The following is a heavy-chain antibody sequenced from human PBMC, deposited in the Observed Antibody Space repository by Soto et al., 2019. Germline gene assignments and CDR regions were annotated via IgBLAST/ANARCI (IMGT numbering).Heavy chain of an antibody. CDR1: GGNIRSYY. CDR2: IYYTGST. CDR3: ARSTRSWFDP. V-gene: IGHV4-59*08. Sequence: SQPLPLTCTVSGGNIRSYYLSWIRQPPGKGLEWIGSIYYTGSTNYNPSLKGRVTMSVDTSRNFFSLKLRYVTATDTAVYYCARSTRSWFDPWGQGTVVTVSS. J-gene: IGHJ5*02.